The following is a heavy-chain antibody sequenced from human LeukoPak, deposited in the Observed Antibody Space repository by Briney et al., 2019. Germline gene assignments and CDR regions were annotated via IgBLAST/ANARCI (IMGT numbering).Heavy chain of an antibody. V-gene: IGHV4-59*08. CDR2: IYSSGST. CDR3: ARRPTGDPKFDY. J-gene: IGHJ4*02. D-gene: IGHD7-27*01. Sequence: SETLSLTCTVSGGSISNYYWSWIRQPPGKGLEWIGYIYSSGSTYYNPSLKSRVTISVDTSKNRFSLKLSTVTAADTAVYYCARRPTGDPKFDYWGQGTLVTVSS. CDR1: GGSISNYY.